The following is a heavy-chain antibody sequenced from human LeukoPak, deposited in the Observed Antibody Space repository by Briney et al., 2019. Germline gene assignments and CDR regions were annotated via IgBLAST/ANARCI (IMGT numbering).Heavy chain of an antibody. J-gene: IGHJ5*02. D-gene: IGHD2-2*01. Sequence: GASVKVSCKASGGTFSSYAISWVRQAPGQGLEWMGGIIPIFGTANYAQKFQGRVTITADESTSTAYMELSSLRSEDTAVYYCARGAVPAAIYNWFDHWGQGTLVTVSS. CDR1: GGTFSSYA. CDR3: ARGAVPAAIYNWFDH. CDR2: IIPIFGTA. V-gene: IGHV1-69*13.